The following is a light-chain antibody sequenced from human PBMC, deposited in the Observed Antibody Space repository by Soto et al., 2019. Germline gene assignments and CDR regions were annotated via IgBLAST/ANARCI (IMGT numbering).Light chain of an antibody. V-gene: IGLV2-8*01. Sequence: QSVLTQPPSASGSPGQSVTISCTGTSSDVGGYNYVSWYQQHPGKAPKLMIYDVTRRPSGVPDRFSASKSGNTASLTVSGLQAEDEADYYCSSSAGSNTLVFGGGTKLT. J-gene: IGLJ2*01. CDR2: DVT. CDR1: SSDVGGYNY. CDR3: SSSAGSNTLV.